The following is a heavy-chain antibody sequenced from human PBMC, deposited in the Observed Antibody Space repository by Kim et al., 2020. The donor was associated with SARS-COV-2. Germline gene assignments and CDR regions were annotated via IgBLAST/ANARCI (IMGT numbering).Heavy chain of an antibody. CDR2: INAGNGNT. CDR3: AREGYYYDSSGYPESHAFDY. J-gene: IGHJ4*02. Sequence: ASVKVSCKASGYTFTSYAMHWVRQAPGQRLEWMGWINAGNGNTKYSQKFQGRVTITRDTSASTAYMELSSLRSEDTAVYYCAREGYYYDSSGYPESHAFDYWGQGTLVTVSS. D-gene: IGHD3-22*01. V-gene: IGHV1-3*01. CDR1: GYTFTSYA.